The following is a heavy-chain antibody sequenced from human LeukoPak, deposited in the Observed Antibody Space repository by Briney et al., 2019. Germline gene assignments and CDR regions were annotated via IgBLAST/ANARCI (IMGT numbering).Heavy chain of an antibody. CDR3: AREGDYDSSGYYYRWFDP. Sequence: SETLSLTCTVSGGSISSYYWSWIRQPPGKGLEWIGYIYYSGSTNYNPSLKSRVTISVDTSKNQFSLKLSSVTAADTAVYYCAREGDYDSSGYYYRWFDPWGQGTLVTVSS. CDR2: IYYSGST. J-gene: IGHJ5*02. D-gene: IGHD3-22*01. CDR1: GGSISSYY. V-gene: IGHV4-59*01.